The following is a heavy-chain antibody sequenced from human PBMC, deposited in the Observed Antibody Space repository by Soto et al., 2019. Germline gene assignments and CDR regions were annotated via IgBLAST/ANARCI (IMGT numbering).Heavy chain of an antibody. Sequence: SLRLSCAASGFTFSSYSMNWVRQAPGKGLEWVSSISSSSSYIYYADSVKGRFTISRDNAKNSLYLQMNSLRAEDTAVYYCARAYYYDSSGYLGDNAFDIWGQGTMVTVSS. D-gene: IGHD3-22*01. J-gene: IGHJ3*02. CDR1: GFTFSSYS. CDR3: ARAYYYDSSGYLGDNAFDI. V-gene: IGHV3-21*01. CDR2: ISSSSSYI.